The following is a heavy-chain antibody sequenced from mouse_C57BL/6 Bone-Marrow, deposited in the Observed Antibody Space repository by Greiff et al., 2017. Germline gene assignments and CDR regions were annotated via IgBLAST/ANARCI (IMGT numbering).Heavy chain of an antibody. CDR1: GYTFTTYP. CDR2: FHPYNDDT. D-gene: IGHD2-1*01. CDR3: GRGGNYGGYYFDY. Sequence: VQLQESGAELVKPGASVKMSCKASGYTFTTYPIEWMKQNHGKSLEWIGNFHPYNDDTKYNEKFKGKATLTVEKSSSTVYLELSRLTSDDSAVYYCGRGGNYGGYYFDYWGQGTTLTVSS. J-gene: IGHJ2*01. V-gene: IGHV1-47*01.